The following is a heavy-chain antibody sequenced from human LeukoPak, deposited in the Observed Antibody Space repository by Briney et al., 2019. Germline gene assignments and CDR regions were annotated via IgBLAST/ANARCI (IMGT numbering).Heavy chain of an antibody. Sequence: PGGSLRLSCAASGFTFSNAWMSWVRQAPGKGLEWDDRIKSKIDGGTTDYGAPVKGRFTISRDVLKNTLYLQMNSLKFEDTAVYYCTTGTPYSLRGYCSGGRCYSGSDYFDSWGQGTLVTVSS. V-gene: IGHV3-15*01. CDR1: GFTFSNAW. J-gene: IGHJ4*02. CDR3: TTGTPYSLRGYCSGGRCYSGSDYFDS. D-gene: IGHD2-15*01. CDR2: IKSKIDGGTT.